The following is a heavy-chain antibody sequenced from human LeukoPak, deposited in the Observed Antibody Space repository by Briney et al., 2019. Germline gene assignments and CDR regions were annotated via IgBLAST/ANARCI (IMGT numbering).Heavy chain of an antibody. J-gene: IGHJ4*02. Sequence: ASVKVSCKASGYTFTGYGISWVRQAPGQGLEWMGWISAYNGNTNYAQKLQGRVTMTTDTSTSTAYMELRSLRSDDTAVYYCARALRPQDYYDSSGYYFDFDYWGQGTLVTVSS. CDR2: ISAYNGNT. CDR3: ARALRPQDYYDSSGYYFDFDY. CDR1: GYTFTGYG. V-gene: IGHV1-18*01. D-gene: IGHD3-22*01.